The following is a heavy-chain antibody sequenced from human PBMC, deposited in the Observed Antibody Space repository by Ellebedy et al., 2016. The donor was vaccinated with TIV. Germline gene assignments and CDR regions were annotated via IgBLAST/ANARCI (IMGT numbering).Heavy chain of an antibody. CDR2: ISDNSDAT. Sequence: GESLKISXEASGINIDRSAMSWVRQVPGKGLEWVAVISDNSDATYYADAVKGRFIISRDKSKNMVFLQMNSLRAGDTAIYYCAKGLIVAVVRYDAFDVWGRGTMVTVSS. V-gene: IGHV3-23*01. CDR3: AKGLIVAVVRYDAFDV. D-gene: IGHD5-12*01. CDR1: GINIDRSA. J-gene: IGHJ3*01.